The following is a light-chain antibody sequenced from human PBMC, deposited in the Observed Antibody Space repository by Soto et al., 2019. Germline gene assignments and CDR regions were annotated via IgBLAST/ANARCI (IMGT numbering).Light chain of an antibody. V-gene: IGLV2-8*01. CDR3: SSYATGDNYV. CDR1: SSDVGGYNH. CDR2: EVT. J-gene: IGLJ1*01. Sequence: LTQPPSASGSPGQSVTISCTGTSSDVGGYNHVSWYQQHPGKAPKVVIYEVTKRPSGVPDRFSGSKSGNTASLTVSGLQAEDEADYYCSSYATGDNYVFGSGTKLTVL.